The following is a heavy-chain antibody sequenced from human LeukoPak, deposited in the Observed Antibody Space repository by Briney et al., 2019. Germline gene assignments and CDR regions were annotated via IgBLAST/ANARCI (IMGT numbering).Heavy chain of an antibody. CDR2: IYSGRGA. D-gene: IGHD5-18*01. Sequence: SETLSFTCTVSGGSFSGYYWTWMRQPPGKGLEGIGYIYSGRGAIYHPSLKSRVTMSVDTSNNQFTLKLKSVTAADTAVYYCARQGDTAYYYVDYWGQGTLVTVSS. J-gene: IGHJ4*02. CDR1: GGSFSGYY. CDR3: ARQGDTAYYYVDY. V-gene: IGHV4-59*08.